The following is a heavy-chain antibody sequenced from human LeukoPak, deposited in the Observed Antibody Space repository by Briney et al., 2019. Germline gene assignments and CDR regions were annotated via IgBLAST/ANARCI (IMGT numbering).Heavy chain of an antibody. CDR1: GFTFSSYA. Sequence: GGSLRLSCAASGFTFSSYAMSWVRQAPGKGLEWVSSISGRGDSTYYADSVKGRFTISRDNSVNTLYLQMNSLRAEDTAVYYCAKSSPMTMVRGANDYWGQGTLVTASS. D-gene: IGHD3-10*01. V-gene: IGHV3-23*01. CDR2: ISGRGDST. J-gene: IGHJ4*02. CDR3: AKSSPMTMVRGANDY.